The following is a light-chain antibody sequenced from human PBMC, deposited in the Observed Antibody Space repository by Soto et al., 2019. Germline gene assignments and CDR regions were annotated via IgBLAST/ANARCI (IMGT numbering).Light chain of an antibody. Sequence: DIHMTQSPSSLSASVGYRVTITFQASQDISNYLNWYQQKPGKAPKLLIYAASSLQSGVPSRFSGSGSGTDFTLTISSLQPEDFATYYCQQLHDYPITFGQGTRLEIK. V-gene: IGKV1-9*01. CDR3: QQLHDYPIT. CDR2: AAS. CDR1: QDISNY. J-gene: IGKJ5*01.